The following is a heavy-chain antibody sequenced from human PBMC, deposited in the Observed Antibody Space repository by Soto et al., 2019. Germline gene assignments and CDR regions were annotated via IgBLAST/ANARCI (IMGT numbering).Heavy chain of an antibody. CDR2: ISGSGGST. D-gene: IGHD1-26*01. J-gene: IGHJ4*02. V-gene: IGHV3-23*01. CDR1: GFTFSSYA. CDR3: AKDRSGSYSDYFDY. Sequence: SLLLSFAASGFTFSSYAMSWVRQAPGKGLEWVSAISGSGGSTYYADSVKGRFTISRDNPKNTLYLQMNSLRAEDTAVYYCAKDRSGSYSDYFDYWGQGTLVTVSS.